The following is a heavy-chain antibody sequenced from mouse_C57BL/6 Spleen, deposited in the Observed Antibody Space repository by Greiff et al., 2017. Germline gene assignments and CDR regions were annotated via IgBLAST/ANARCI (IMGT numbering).Heavy chain of an antibody. V-gene: IGHV5-17*01. D-gene: IGHD2-3*01. CDR3: AGGIYDGYLGYWYFDV. Sequence: EVHLVESGGGLVKPGGSLKLSCAASGFTFSDYGMHWVRQAPEKGLEWVAYISSGSSTIYYADTVKGRFTISRDNAKNTLFLQMTSLRAEDTAMYYCAGGIYDGYLGYWYFDVWGTGTTVTVSS. CDR2: ISSGSSTI. CDR1: GFTFSDYG. J-gene: IGHJ1*03.